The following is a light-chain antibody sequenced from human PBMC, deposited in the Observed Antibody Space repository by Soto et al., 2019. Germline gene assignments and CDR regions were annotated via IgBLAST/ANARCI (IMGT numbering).Light chain of an antibody. CDR3: QTWGTGIHV. J-gene: IGLJ3*02. CDR1: SGHSSYA. CDR2: LNSDGSH. Sequence: QPVLTQSPSASASLGASVKLTCTLSSGHSSYAIAWPQQQPEKGPRYLMKLNSDGSHSKGDGIPDRFSGSSSGAERYLTISSLQSEDEADYYCQTWGTGIHVFGGGTKLTVL. V-gene: IGLV4-69*01.